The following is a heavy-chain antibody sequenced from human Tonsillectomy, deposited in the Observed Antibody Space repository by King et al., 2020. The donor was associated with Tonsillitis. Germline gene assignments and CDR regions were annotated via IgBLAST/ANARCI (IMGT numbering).Heavy chain of an antibody. Sequence: QLQESGPGLVNPSETLSLTCSVSGGSIRSSTYYWGWIRQSPGKGLEWIGSVYYREITYSNPSLERRVTISVDTSKDQFSLKLTSVTAADTAVYYWARRTQSPDLPGSHHYFDHGGQGTLVVVSS. CDR3: ARRTQSPDLPGSHHYFDH. J-gene: IGHJ4*02. CDR1: GGSIRSSTYY. D-gene: IGHD1-14*01. CDR2: VYYREIT. V-gene: IGHV4-39*01.